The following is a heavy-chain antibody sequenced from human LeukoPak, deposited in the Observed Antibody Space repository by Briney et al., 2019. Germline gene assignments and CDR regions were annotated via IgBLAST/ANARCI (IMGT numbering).Heavy chain of an antibody. D-gene: IGHD1-26*01. CDR2: ISSSSSYI. J-gene: IGHJ4*02. CDR1: GFTFSSYS. CDR3: TRVAGGTFYITDYFDY. Sequence: GGSLRLSCAASGFTFSSYSMNWVRQAPGKGLEWVSSISSSSSYIYYADSVKGRFTISRDNAKNSLYLQMNSLKIEDTAVYYCTRVAGGTFYITDYFDYWGQGTLVSVSS. V-gene: IGHV3-21*03.